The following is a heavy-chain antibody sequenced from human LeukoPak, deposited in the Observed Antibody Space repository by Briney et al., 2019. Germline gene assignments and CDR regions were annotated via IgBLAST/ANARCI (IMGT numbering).Heavy chain of an antibody. Sequence: GGFLRLSCAASGFTFSSYGMHWVRQPPGKGLEWVAVISYDGNNEFYADSVKGRFTISRDNSRNTLYLQMSSLRAEDTAVYYCARATGSTSFYPMDVWGQGTTVTVSS. CDR3: ARATGSTSFYPMDV. CDR1: GFTFSSYG. D-gene: IGHD2-2*01. CDR2: ISYDGNNE. J-gene: IGHJ6*02. V-gene: IGHV3-30*19.